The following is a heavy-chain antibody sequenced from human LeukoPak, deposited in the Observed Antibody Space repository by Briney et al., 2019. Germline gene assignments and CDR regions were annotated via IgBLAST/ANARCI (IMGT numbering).Heavy chain of an antibody. CDR1: GYSFTSYW. V-gene: IGHV5-51*01. CDR2: IYPGDSDT. J-gene: IGHJ6*02. Sequence: GESLKISCKGSGYSFTSYWIGWVRQMPGKGLEWMGIIYPGDSDTRYSPSFQGQVTISADKSISTAYLQWSSLRASDTAMYYCARHKDSSSWKYQVGQTNYGMDVWGQGTTVTVSS. D-gene: IGHD6-13*01. CDR3: ARHKDSSSWKYQVGQTNYGMDV.